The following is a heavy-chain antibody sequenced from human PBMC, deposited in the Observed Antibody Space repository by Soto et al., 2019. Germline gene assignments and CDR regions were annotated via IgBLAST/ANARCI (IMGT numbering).Heavy chain of an antibody. D-gene: IGHD3-10*01. Sequence: EVQLLESGGGLAQPGGSLRLSCVASGFTFSNYAMSWVRQAPGKGLEWVSTISGPGETTFYADSVNGRFTISRDNSKTTLYLKVSSLRAEDTTVYYCAKDFIRKYGVQDPFDSWGQGTMVTVSS. CDR2: ISGPGETT. CDR1: GFTFSNYA. V-gene: IGHV3-23*01. CDR3: AKDFIRKYGVQDPFDS. J-gene: IGHJ3*02.